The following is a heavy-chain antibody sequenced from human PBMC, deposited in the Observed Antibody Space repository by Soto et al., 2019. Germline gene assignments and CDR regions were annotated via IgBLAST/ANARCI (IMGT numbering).Heavy chain of an antibody. CDR3: AKRYYYDSSGYTGYYYGMDV. CDR2: ISNNGGRT. Sequence: SLRLSCAASGFTFSTYAMAWIRQAPGKGLEWVSGISNNGGRTYYAASVKGRFTISRDNSKNTLYLQMNSLRAEDTAVYYCAKRYYYDSSGYTGYYYGMDVWGQGTTVTVSS. J-gene: IGHJ6*02. D-gene: IGHD3-22*01. V-gene: IGHV3-23*01. CDR1: GFTFSTYA.